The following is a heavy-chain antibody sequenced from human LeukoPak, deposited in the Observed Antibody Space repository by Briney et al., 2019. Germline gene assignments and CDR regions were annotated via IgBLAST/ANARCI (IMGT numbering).Heavy chain of an antibody. CDR2: IYWDDDK. D-gene: IGHD2-2*01. V-gene: IGHV2-5*02. J-gene: IGHJ4*02. Sequence: SGPTLVNPTQTLTLTCTFSGFSLSTSGVGVGWIRQPPGKALEWLALIYWDDDKRYSPSLKSRLTITKDTCKKQAFLTMTNMDPVDTATSYCAHIGSSRIYWGQGTLVTVSS. CDR3: AHIGSSRIY. CDR1: GFSLSTSGVG.